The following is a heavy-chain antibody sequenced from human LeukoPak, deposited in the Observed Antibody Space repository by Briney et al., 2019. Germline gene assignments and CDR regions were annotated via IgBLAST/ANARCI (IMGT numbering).Heavy chain of an antibody. Sequence: GGSLRLSCAASGFTFSDYYMSWIRQAPGKGLEWVSYISSSGSTIYYADSVKGRFTISRDNAKNSLYLQMNSLRAEDTAVYYCASYETDYYDSSGYDDYWGQGTLVTVSS. J-gene: IGHJ4*02. D-gene: IGHD3-22*01. CDR3: ASYETDYYDSSGYDDY. V-gene: IGHV3-11*04. CDR1: GFTFSDYY. CDR2: ISSSGSTI.